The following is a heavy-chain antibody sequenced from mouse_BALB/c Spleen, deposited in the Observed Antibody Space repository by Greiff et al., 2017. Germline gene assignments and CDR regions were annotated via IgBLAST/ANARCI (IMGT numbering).Heavy chain of an antibody. CDR2: IDPSDSET. CDR3: ARSYGSSTYAMDY. J-gene: IGHJ4*01. Sequence: QVQLQQPGAELVKPGAPVKLSSKASGYTFTSYWMNWVKQRPGRGLEWIGRIDPSDSETHYNQKFKDKATLTVDKSSSTAYIQLSSLTSEDSAVYYCARSYGSSTYAMDYWGQGTSVTVSS. CDR1: GYTFTSYW. V-gene: IGHV1-69*02. D-gene: IGHD1-1*01.